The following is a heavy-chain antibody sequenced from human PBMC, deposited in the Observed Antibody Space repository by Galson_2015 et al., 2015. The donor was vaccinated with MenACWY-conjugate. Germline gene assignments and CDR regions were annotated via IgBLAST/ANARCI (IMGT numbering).Heavy chain of an antibody. Sequence: LRLSCAASGFTFSSYSMNWVRQAPGKGLEWVSYISSSSSTIYYADSVKGRFTISRDNAKNSLYLQMNSLRDEDTAVYYCARTRPSIVGATSLDYWAREPWSPSPQ. V-gene: IGHV3-48*02. J-gene: IGHJ4*02. CDR2: ISSSSSTI. CDR1: GFTFSSYS. D-gene: IGHD1-26*01. CDR3: ARTRPSIVGATSLDY.